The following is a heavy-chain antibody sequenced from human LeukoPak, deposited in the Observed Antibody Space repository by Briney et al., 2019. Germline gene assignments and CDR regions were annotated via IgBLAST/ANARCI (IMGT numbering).Heavy chain of an antibody. J-gene: IGHJ5*02. CDR1: GGSFSGYY. CDR2: INHSGST. V-gene: IGHV4-34*01. D-gene: IGHD2-2*02. CDR3: AKIKRGGYCSSTSCYTGNWFDP. Sequence: SETLSLTCAVYGGSFSGYYWSWIRQPPGKELEWIGEINHSGSTNYNPSLKSRVTISVDTSKNQFSLKLSSVTAADTAVYYCAKIKRGGYCSSTSCYTGNWFDPWGQGTLVTVSS.